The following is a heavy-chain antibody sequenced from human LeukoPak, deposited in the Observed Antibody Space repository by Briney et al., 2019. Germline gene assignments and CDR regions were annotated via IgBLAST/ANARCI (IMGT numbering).Heavy chain of an antibody. CDR3: ARHGSSWSFDY. V-gene: IGHV4-59*08. CDR2: IQNSGTT. Sequence: SETLSLTCTVSGAFISTYYWSWIRQPPGKGLEWIGYIQNSGTTNHNPSLQSRVTISVDMSKNQFSLRLSSVTAADPAVYYCARHGSSWSFDYWGHGTLVTVS. D-gene: IGHD6-13*01. J-gene: IGHJ4*01. CDR1: GAFISTYY.